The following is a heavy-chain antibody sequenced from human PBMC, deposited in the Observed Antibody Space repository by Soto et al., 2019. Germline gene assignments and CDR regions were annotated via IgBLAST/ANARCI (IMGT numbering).Heavy chain of an antibody. Sequence: QVQLVQSGAEVKKPGASVKVSCKASGYTFTSYGISWVRQAPGQGLEWMGWISAYNGNTNYAQKLQGRVTMTQDTSTSTVYMERRSLRSDDTAVYYCAREGPRSTVRGVIIPVNWFDPWGQGTLVTVSS. CDR2: ISAYNGNT. J-gene: IGHJ5*02. CDR1: GYTFTSYG. CDR3: AREGPRSTVRGVIIPVNWFDP. V-gene: IGHV1-18*01. D-gene: IGHD3-10*01.